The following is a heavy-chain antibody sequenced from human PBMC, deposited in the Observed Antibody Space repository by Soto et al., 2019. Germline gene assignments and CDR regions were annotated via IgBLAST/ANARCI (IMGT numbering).Heavy chain of an antibody. D-gene: IGHD3-22*01. CDR3: AGYNHDSSGTLQGK. CDR2: IYYSGTT. J-gene: IGHJ4*02. CDR1: GGSISSGGYY. Sequence: SETLSLTCTVSGGSISSGGYYWYWIRQHPGKGLEWIGYIYYSGTTYYNPSLKSRVTISVDTSKKEFSLKLNSVTAADTAIYYCAGYNHDSSGTLQGKWGQGTLVTVSS. V-gene: IGHV4-31*03.